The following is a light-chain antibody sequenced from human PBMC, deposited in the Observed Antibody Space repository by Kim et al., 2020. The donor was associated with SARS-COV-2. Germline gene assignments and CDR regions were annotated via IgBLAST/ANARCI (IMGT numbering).Light chain of an antibody. CDR2: DAS. CDR1: QSISNW. J-gene: IGKJ1*01. V-gene: IGKV1-5*01. CDR3: QQYRNLWT. Sequence: GDSVTITVRASQSISNWLAWYQQKPGKAPKLLINDASSLESGVPSRFSGSGTGTEFTLTISGLQPDDFATYYCQQYRNLWTFGQGTKVDIK.